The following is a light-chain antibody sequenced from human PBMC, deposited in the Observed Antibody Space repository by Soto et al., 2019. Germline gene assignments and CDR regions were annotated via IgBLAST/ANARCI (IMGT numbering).Light chain of an antibody. CDR3: HQYGSSPPVT. CDR2: GAS. CDR1: QSVSNNY. V-gene: IGKV3-20*01. Sequence: IVLTQSPGTLSLSPGERATLSCRASQSVSNNYLAWYQQKPGQAPRLLIYGASNRATGIPDRFSGSGSGTDFTLTISRLEPEDFAMYYCHQYGSSPPVTFGQGTRLEIK. J-gene: IGKJ5*01.